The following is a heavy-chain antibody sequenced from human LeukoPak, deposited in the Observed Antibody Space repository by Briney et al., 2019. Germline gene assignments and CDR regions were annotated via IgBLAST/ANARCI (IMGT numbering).Heavy chain of an antibody. CDR3: AREYLDTAMVRKYYFDY. CDR1: GGSISSYY. D-gene: IGHD5-18*01. Sequence: SETLSLTCTVSGGSISSYYWSWIRQPPGKGLEWIGYIYYSGSTNYNPSLKSRVTISVDTSKNQFSLKLSSVTAADTAVYYCAREYLDTAMVRKYYFDYWGQGTLVTVSS. V-gene: IGHV4-59*01. CDR2: IYYSGST. J-gene: IGHJ4*02.